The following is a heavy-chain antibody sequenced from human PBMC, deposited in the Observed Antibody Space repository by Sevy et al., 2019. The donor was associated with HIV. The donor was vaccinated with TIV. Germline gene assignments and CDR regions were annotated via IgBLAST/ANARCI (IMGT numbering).Heavy chain of an antibody. D-gene: IGHD2-2*01. CDR2: INPNSGGT. CDR1: GYTFTGYY. Sequence: ASVKVSCKASGYTFTGYYMHWVRQAPGQGLEWMGRINPNSGGTNYAQKFQGRVTMTRNTSISTAYMELSRLRSDDTAEYYCARDPVPAAASPFDYWGQGTLVTVSS. V-gene: IGHV1-2*06. J-gene: IGHJ4*02. CDR3: ARDPVPAAASPFDY.